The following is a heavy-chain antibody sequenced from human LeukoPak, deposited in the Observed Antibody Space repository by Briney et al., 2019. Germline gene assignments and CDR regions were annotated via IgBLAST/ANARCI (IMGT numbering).Heavy chain of an antibody. Sequence: GTSVKVSCKASGLTFTSSAMQWVRQARGQRLEWMGWINPNSGGTNYAQKFQGWVTMTRDTSISTAYMELSRLRSDDTAVYYCARAPITMVRGVIRYYYGMDVWGQGTTVTVSS. CDR2: INPNSGGT. D-gene: IGHD3-10*01. J-gene: IGHJ6*02. CDR1: GLTFTSSA. V-gene: IGHV1-2*04. CDR3: ARAPITMVRGVIRYYYGMDV.